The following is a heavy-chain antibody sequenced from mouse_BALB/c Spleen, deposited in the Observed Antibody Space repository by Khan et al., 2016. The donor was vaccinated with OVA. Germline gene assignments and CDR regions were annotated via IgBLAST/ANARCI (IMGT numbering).Heavy chain of an antibody. CDR2: ISYSGST. D-gene: IGHD4-1*01. J-gene: IGHJ4*01. CDR1: GYSITSDYA. Sequence: EVQLQESGPGLVKPSQSLSLTCTVTGYSITSDYAWNWIRQFPGNKLEWMGYISYSGSTTYNPSLKSRISITRDTSTDQFFLQLKSVTSEDKATYYCASELGRYYALDYWGQGTSVTVSS. CDR3: ASELGRYYALDY. V-gene: IGHV3-2*02.